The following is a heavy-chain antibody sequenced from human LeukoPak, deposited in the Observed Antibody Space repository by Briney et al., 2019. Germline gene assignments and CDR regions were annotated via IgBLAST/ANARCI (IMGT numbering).Heavy chain of an antibody. D-gene: IGHD1-26*01. CDR1: GFTFSSYG. J-gene: IGHJ4*02. V-gene: IGHV3-23*01. CDR2: ISGSGGST. CDR3: ATYRLVGAIGY. Sequence: PGGTLRLSCAASGFTFSSYGMSWVRQAPGKGLEWVSAISGSGGSTYYADSVKGRFTISRDNSKNTLYLQMNSLRAEDTAVYYCATYRLVGAIGYWGKGTLVTVSS.